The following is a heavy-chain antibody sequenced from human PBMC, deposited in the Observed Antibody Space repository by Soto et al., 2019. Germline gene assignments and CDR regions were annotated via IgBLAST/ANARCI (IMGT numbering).Heavy chain of an antibody. J-gene: IGHJ4*02. CDR3: TRVKPAASDY. V-gene: IGHV3-7*01. CDR2: INPDGSEQ. CDR1: GFTFSTYY. Sequence: EVQLVEAGGGLVQPGGSLRVSCAASGFTFSTYYMNWVRQAPGKGLEWVAAINPDGSEQYYLDSVKGRFTISRDNAKNSLYLQMTCLRAEETALYYCTRVKPAASDYWGQGTPVTVSS. D-gene: IGHD2-2*01.